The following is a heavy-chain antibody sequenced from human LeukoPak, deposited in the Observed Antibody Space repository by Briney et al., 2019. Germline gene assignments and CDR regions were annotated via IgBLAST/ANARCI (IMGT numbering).Heavy chain of an antibody. Sequence: ASVKVSCKVSGYIFTDYYMHWVQQAPGKGLEWVGLVYPEDGETIYTENLQSRVTITADTSTDTAYMDLSTLRYQDTAVYYYATPSSGWFDCWGQGTLVTVSS. J-gene: IGHJ4*02. CDR3: ATPSSGWFDC. CDR1: GYIFTDYY. V-gene: IGHV1-69-2*01. CDR2: VYPEDGET. D-gene: IGHD6-19*01.